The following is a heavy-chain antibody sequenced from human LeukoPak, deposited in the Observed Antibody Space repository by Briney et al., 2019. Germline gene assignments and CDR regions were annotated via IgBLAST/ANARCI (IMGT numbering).Heavy chain of an antibody. Sequence: SETLSLTCTASSGSISSYYWSWIRQPPGKGLEWIGYIYYTGSTNYNPSLKSRVTISVDTSKNQFSLNLSSVTAADTAVYYCARHGPYLGRLAWFDPWGQGTLVTVSS. CDR3: ARHGPYLGRLAWFDP. CDR1: SGSISSYY. D-gene: IGHD1-26*01. V-gene: IGHV4-59*08. CDR2: IYYTGST. J-gene: IGHJ5*02.